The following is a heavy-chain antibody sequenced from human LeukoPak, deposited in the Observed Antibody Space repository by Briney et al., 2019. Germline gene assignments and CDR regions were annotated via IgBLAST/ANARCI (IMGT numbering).Heavy chain of an antibody. CDR3: ARLQGDSTAIFDY. CDR1: GGSISGHY. CDR2: VYYSGET. D-gene: IGHD2-21*01. V-gene: IGHV4-59*11. J-gene: IGHJ4*02. Sequence: PSETLSLTCTVSGGSISGHYWSWIPQPPAKGLEWVGYVYYSGETNYNPSLKSRVTISVDTSKNQFSLKLTSVTAADTAVYYCARLQGDSTAIFDYWGQGILVSVSS.